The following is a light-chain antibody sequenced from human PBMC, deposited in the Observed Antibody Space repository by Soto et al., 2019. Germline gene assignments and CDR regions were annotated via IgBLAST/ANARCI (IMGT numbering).Light chain of an antibody. Sequence: DIQMTQSPSSLSASVGDRVIVTCRASQSIANYLNWYQQKPGTAPNLLIYAASSWQSGVPSRFSGSGSGTDFTLTISSLQPEDFATYTCQQSYHSPWTFGQGTKVEVK. J-gene: IGKJ1*01. CDR3: QQSYHSPWT. CDR1: QSIANY. V-gene: IGKV1-39*01. CDR2: AAS.